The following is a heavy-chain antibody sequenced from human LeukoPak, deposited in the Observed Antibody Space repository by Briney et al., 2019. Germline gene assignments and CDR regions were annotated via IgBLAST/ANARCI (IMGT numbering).Heavy chain of an antibody. V-gene: IGHV3-7*01. CDR2: IKQDGSEK. CDR3: ARALTYGDNSYYYYYMDV. D-gene: IGHD4-17*01. J-gene: IGHJ6*03. Sequence: PGGSLRLSCAASGFTFSSYWMSWVRQAPGKGLEWVANIKQDGSEKYYVDSVKGRFTISRDNAKNSLYLQMNSLRAEDTAVYYCARALTYGDNSYYYYYMDVWGKGTTVTVSS. CDR1: GFTFSSYW.